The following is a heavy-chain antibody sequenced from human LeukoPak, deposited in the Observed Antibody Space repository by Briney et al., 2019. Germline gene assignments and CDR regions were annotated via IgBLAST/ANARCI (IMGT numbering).Heavy chain of an antibody. CDR2: LSPSGGIT. CDR3: AKGVNYFVLEY. J-gene: IGHJ4*02. Sequence: GGSLRLSCAASGFTFSSYAMSWVRQAPGKGLEWVSALSPSGGITYYEDSVKGRFTISRDNSKNTLYLQMNSLRAEDTAVYYCAKGVNYFVLEYWGQGTLVTISS. V-gene: IGHV3-23*01. CDR1: GFTFSSYA. D-gene: IGHD3-10*02.